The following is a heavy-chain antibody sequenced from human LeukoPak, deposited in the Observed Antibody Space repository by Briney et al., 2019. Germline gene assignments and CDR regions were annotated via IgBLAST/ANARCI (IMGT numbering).Heavy chain of an antibody. V-gene: IGHV4-34*01. CDR2: INHSGST. CDR3: ASRRPGSGPIDY. CDR1: GGSFSGYY. J-gene: IGHJ4*02. Sequence: SETLSLTCAVYGGSFSGYYWSWIRQPPGKGLEWIGEINHSGSTNYNPSLKSRVTLSVDTSKNQFSLKLSSVTAADTAVYYCASRRPGSGPIDYWGQGTLVTVSS. D-gene: IGHD3-10*01.